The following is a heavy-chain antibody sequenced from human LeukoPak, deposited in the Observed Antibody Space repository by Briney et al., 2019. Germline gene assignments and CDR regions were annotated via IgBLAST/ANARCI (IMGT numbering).Heavy chain of an antibody. CDR1: GFIFSSYS. CDR3: ARDEEADYGDYGASFDY. D-gene: IGHD4-17*01. J-gene: IGHJ4*02. CDR2: ISSSSSTI. Sequence: GGSLRLSCEASGFIFSSYSMNWVRQAPGKGLEWVSFISSSSSTIYYADSVKGRFTISRDNAKNSLYLQMNSLRAEDTAVYYCARDEEADYGDYGASFDYWGQGTLVTVSS. V-gene: IGHV3-48*04.